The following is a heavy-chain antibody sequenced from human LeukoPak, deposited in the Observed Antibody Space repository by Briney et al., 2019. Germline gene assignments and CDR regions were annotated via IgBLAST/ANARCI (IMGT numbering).Heavy chain of an antibody. J-gene: IGHJ4*02. D-gene: IGHD5-18*01. CDR2: IYSGGNT. CDR3: AKDTTWIQLWLN. V-gene: IGHV3-53*01. Sequence: GGSLRLSCAASEFTVSSNYMSWVRQAPGKGLEWVSVIYSGGNTYYADSVKGRFTISRDNSKNTLYLQMNSLRAEDTAVYYCAKDTTWIQLWLNWGQGTLVTVSS. CDR1: EFTVSSNY.